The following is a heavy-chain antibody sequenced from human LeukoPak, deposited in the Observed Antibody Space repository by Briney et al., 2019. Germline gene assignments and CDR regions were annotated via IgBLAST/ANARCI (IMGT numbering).Heavy chain of an antibody. CDR1: GDTFSSYT. Sequence: GASVKVSCKASGDTFSSYTISWVRQAPGQGLEWMGRIIPILGIANYAQKFQGRVTITADKSTSTAYMELSSLRSEDTAVYYCAVRARAYYYYMGVWGKGTTVMVSS. CDR2: IIPILGIA. CDR3: AVRARAYYYYMGV. V-gene: IGHV1-69*02. J-gene: IGHJ6*03.